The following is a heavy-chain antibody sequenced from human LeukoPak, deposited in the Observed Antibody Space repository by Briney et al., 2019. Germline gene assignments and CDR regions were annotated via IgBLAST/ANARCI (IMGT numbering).Heavy chain of an antibody. CDR3: ASSYGSGRGY. J-gene: IGHJ4*02. CDR2: ISTSSSTI. Sequence: PGGSLRLSCAASGFTFSDYYMSWIRQAPGKGLEWVSSISTSSSTIYYTDSVKGRFTISRDNAKNSLYLQMNSLRDEDTAVYYCASSYGSGRGYWGQGTLVTVSS. D-gene: IGHD3-10*01. V-gene: IGHV3-11*04. CDR1: GFTFSDYY.